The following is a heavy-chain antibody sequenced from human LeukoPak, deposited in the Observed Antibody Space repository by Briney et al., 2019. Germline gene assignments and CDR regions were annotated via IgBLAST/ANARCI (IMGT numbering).Heavy chain of an antibody. D-gene: IGHD3-9*01. V-gene: IGHV3-74*01. CDR1: GFTFSRYW. J-gene: IGHJ4*02. CDR3: ARGALRYSDY. CDR2: INSDGSST. Sequence: PGGSLRLSCAASGFTFSRYWMHWVRQAPGKGLLLVSRINSDGSSTYYADSVKGRFTTSRDNAKNALHVQMNSLTAEDTAVYYCARGALRYSDYWGQGTLVTVSS.